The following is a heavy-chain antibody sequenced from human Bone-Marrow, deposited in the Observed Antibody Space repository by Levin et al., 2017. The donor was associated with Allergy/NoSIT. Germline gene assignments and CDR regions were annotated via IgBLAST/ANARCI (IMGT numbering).Heavy chain of an antibody. Sequence: GESLKISCKASGYSFTGYYIHWVRQAPGQGLEWMGWINPNSGGTNFAQKFQGRVTMTRDTSISTAYMEMSRLISDDTAVYYCAKVVGVTMVRGSSYGMDVWGQGTTVTVSS. CDR2: INPNSGGT. V-gene: IGHV1-2*02. CDR3: AKVVGVTMVRGSSYGMDV. J-gene: IGHJ6*02. D-gene: IGHD3-10*01. CDR1: GYSFTGYY.